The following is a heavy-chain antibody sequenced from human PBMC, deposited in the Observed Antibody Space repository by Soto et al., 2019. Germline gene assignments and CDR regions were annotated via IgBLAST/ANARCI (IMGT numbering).Heavy chain of an antibody. CDR2: INPNGGST. J-gene: IGHJ5*02. D-gene: IGHD3-16*02. CDR1: ADTFTSYY. Sequence: VQLVQSGAEVKKPGASVKLSCKAPADTFTSYYIHWVRQAPGHGLEWMGIINPNGGSTRFAQTFQRRSTRTRETYTSTVYMELRRLRSEDTAIYYCARSSAGVFGIIIEGSNRLAPWGQGSLVTVSS. V-gene: IGHV1-46*01. CDR3: ARSSAGVFGIIIEGSNRLAP.